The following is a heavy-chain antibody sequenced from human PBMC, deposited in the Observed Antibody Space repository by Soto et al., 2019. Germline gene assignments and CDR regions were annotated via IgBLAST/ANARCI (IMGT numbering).Heavy chain of an antibody. Sequence: QITLKESGPPLVKPTQTLTLTCTFSGFSLSTSGVGVGWIRQPPGKALEWLALIYWDDDKRYSPSLKSRLTITKDTSKNQVVLTMTNMDPVDTATYYCTSDAVVTPVRAFDIWGQGTMVTVSS. CDR3: TSDAVVTPVRAFDI. CDR1: GFSLSTSGVG. V-gene: IGHV2-5*02. J-gene: IGHJ3*02. D-gene: IGHD2-21*02. CDR2: IYWDDDK.